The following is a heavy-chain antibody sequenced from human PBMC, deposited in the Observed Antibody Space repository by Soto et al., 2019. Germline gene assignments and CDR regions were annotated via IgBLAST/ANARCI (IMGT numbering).Heavy chain of an antibody. CDR2: INHSGST. J-gene: IGHJ6*03. Sequence: PSETLSLTCAVYGGSFSGCYWNWIRQPPGKGLEWIGEINHSGSTNYNPSLKSRGTISVDTSKNQFSLKLSSVTAADTAVYYCGRGQGNWNSPFGYYYMDVWGKGTTVTVSS. CDR1: GGSFSGCY. V-gene: IGHV4-34*01. CDR3: GRGQGNWNSPFGYYYMDV. D-gene: IGHD1-7*01.